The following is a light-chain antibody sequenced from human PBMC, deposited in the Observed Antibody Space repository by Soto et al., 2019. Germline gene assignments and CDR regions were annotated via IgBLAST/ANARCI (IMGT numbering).Light chain of an antibody. V-gene: IGKV3-20*01. CDR1: QSVGSSL. CDR2: GAS. J-gene: IGKJ1*01. Sequence: ETVLTQSPGTLSLSPGERATLSCRASQSVGSSLLAWYQHKPGQTPRLLIYGASSRATCIPDRFSGSGYGTDFALTIIRLEPEDFAVHYCQQYGSPWPFGQGTKVEIK. CDR3: QQYGSPWP.